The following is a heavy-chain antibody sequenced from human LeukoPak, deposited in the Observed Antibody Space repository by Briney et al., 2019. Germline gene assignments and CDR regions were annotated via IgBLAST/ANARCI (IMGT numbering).Heavy chain of an antibody. J-gene: IGHJ4*02. V-gene: IGHV1-3*01. CDR1: GYNFAGYA. CDR3: ATSYPAD. CDR2: VNGGDGNT. Sequence: ASVKVSCKASGYNFAGYAMHWVRQAPGQSLECMGRVNGGDGNTKYSQNFQGRITITRDTSASTRYMELSSLTSEDTAVYYCATSYPADWGQGTLVIVSS.